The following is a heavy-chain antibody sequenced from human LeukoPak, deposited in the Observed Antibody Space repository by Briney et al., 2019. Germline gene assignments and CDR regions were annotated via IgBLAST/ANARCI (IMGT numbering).Heavy chain of an antibody. CDR2: IYYSGST. J-gene: IGHJ1*01. Sequence: PSETLSLTCTVSGGSISSYYWSWIRLPPGKGLEWIGYIYYSGSTNYNPSLKSRVTISVDTSKNQFSLKLSSVTAADTAVYYCARFVVVTAIRGYFQHWVHGTLVTVSS. CDR3: ARFVVVTAIRGYFQH. D-gene: IGHD2-21*02. CDR1: GGSISSYY. V-gene: IGHV4-59*01.